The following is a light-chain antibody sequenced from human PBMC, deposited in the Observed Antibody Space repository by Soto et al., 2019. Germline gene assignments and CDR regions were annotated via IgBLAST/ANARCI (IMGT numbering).Light chain of an antibody. Sequence: QSVLTQPPSASGSPGQSVTISCTGTSSDVGAYNYVSWYQQHPGKAPKLLIYEVSKRPSGVPDRFSGSKSGNTASLTVSGLQAEDETDYYCRSYAGSNTYVFGIGTKVTVL. CDR2: EVS. CDR3: RSYAGSNTYV. CDR1: SSDVGAYNY. V-gene: IGLV2-8*01. J-gene: IGLJ1*01.